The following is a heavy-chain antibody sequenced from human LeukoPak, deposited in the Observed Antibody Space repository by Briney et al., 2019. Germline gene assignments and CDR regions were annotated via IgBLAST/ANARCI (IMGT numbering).Heavy chain of an antibody. V-gene: IGHV3-23*01. J-gene: IGHJ6*03. CDR1: GITFSSYG. CDR3: ARHDLYYYYYMDV. D-gene: IGHD2-21*02. CDR2: ISSTGGTT. Sequence: PGGTLRLSCAASGITFSSYGMSWVRQAPGKGLEWVSSISSTGGTTYYADSVKGRFTISRDNSKNTLYLQMNSLRAEDTAVYYCARHDLYYYYYMDVWGKGTTVTVSS.